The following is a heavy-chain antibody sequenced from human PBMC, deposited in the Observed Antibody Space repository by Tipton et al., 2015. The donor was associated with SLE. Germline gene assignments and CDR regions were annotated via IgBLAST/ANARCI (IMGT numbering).Heavy chain of an antibody. D-gene: IGHD3-3*01. CDR1: GYSFTTYW. CDR3: ASRPSGFTRPGASFDP. J-gene: IGHJ5*02. Sequence: QLVQSGAEVKKPGESLKISCKGSGYSFTTYWIGWVRRMPGKGLEWMGNIYPGDSDTRYSPSFQGQVTILADKSISTAYLQWSSLKASDTAMYYCASRPSGFTRPGASFDPWGHETLVTDAS. CDR2: IYPGDSDT. V-gene: IGHV5-51*03.